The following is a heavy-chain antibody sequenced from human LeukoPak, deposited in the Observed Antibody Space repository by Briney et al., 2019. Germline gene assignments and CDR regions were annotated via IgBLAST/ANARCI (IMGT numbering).Heavy chain of an antibody. CDR2: IYYSGTT. J-gene: IGHJ3*02. D-gene: IGHD6-13*01. V-gene: IGHV4-59*12. CDR1: GGSIGSYY. CDR3: ARDGGSWTPVAFDI. Sequence: PSETLSLTCTVSGGSIGSYYWSWIRQPPGKGLEWIGYIYYSGTTDYNPSLRSRVTISVDTSKNQFSLKLSSVTAADTALYYCARDGGSWTPVAFDIWGQGTMVTVSS.